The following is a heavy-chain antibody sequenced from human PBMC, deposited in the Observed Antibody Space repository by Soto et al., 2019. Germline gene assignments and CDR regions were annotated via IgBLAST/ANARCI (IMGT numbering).Heavy chain of an antibody. CDR3: ASGSGYDFWSGYYRRLDY. Sequence: GASVKVSCKASGYTFTSYDINWVRQATRQGLEWMGWMDPISGNTGYARKFQGRVTMTRNTSISTAYMELSSLRSEDTAVYYCASGSGYDFWSGYYRRLDYWGQGTLVTVSS. D-gene: IGHD3-3*01. V-gene: IGHV1-8*02. CDR2: MDPISGNT. J-gene: IGHJ4*02. CDR1: GYTFTSYD.